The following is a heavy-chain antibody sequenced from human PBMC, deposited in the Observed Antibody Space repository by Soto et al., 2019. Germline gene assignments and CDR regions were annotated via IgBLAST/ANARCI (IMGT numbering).Heavy chain of an antibody. CDR1: GGSISSSSYC. Sequence: SETLSLTCTVSGGSISSSSYCWGWIRQPPGKGLEWIGSIYYSGSTYYNPSLKSRVTISVDTSKNQFSLKLSSVTAADTAVYYCARLGSTYGGKGVNFEYWGQGTLVTVSS. CDR2: IYYSGST. D-gene: IGHD2-15*01. J-gene: IGHJ4*02. V-gene: IGHV4-39*01. CDR3: ARLGSTYGGKGVNFEY.